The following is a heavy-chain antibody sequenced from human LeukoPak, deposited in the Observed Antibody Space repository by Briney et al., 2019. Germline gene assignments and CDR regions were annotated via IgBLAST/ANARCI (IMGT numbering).Heavy chain of an antibody. Sequence: PSETLSLTCTVSGGSISSYYWSWIRQPPGKGLEGIGYIYYSGSTNYNPSLKSRVTISVDTSKNQFSLKLSSVTAADTAVYYCARATRGYSYGPLDYWGQGTLVTVSS. D-gene: IGHD5-18*01. CDR3: ARATRGYSYGPLDY. CDR1: GGSISSYY. V-gene: IGHV4-59*01. CDR2: IYYSGST. J-gene: IGHJ4*02.